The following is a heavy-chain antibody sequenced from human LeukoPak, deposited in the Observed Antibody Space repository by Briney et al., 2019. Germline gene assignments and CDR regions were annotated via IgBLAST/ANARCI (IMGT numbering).Heavy chain of an antibody. J-gene: IGHJ4*02. D-gene: IGHD6-19*01. CDR1: GFIFRSNW. V-gene: IGHV3-74*01. Sequence: GGSLRLSCAASGFIFRSNWMHWVRQAPGKGLVWVSRINEDGSTTNHADSVKGRFTISRDNVKNTLYMEMNSLRAEDTAVYYCARDTGWAVAGSTAYWGQGTLVTVSS. CDR2: INEDGSTT. CDR3: ARDTGWAVAGSTAY.